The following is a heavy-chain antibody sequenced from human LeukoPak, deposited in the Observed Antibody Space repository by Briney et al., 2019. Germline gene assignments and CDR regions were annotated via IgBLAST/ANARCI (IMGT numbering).Heavy chain of an antibody. CDR3: ARAVEMATIPFYFDY. J-gene: IGHJ4*02. CDR2: INPNSGGT. V-gene: IGHV1-2*04. Sequence: ASVKVSCKASGYTFTGHYMHWVRQAPGQGLEWMGWINPNSGGTNYAQKFQGWVTMTRDTSISTAYMELSRLRSDDTAVYCCARAVEMATIPFYFDYWGQGTLVTVSS. D-gene: IGHD5-24*01. CDR1: GYTFTGHY.